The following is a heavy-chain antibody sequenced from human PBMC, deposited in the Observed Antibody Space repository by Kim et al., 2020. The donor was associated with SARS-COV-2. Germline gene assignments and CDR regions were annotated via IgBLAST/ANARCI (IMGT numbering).Heavy chain of an antibody. J-gene: IGHJ4*02. Sequence: GGSLRLSCAASGFTFSSYGMHWVRQAPGKGLEWVAVISYDGSNKYYADSVKGRFTISRDNSKNTLYLQMNSLRAEDTAVYYCARDRGSSWYALLFDYWGQGTLVTVSS. D-gene: IGHD6-13*01. V-gene: IGHV3-33*05. CDR3: ARDRGSSWYALLFDY. CDR1: GFTFSSYG. CDR2: ISYDGSNK.